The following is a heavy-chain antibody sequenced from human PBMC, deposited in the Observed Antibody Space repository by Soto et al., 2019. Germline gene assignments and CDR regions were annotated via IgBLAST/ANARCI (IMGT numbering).Heavy chain of an antibody. CDR1: GYTCTSYD. CDR3: ERGVSYYYDKHCYYRNWYFDF. CDR2: MTPNSGNT. Sequence: QVQLVQSGSEVTKPGASVKVSCKSSGYTCTSYDINWVRQATGQGLEWMGWMTPNSGNTGYAQKFQGRVNMTRDTSMSTAYMEVTSLRSDDTAVYYCERGVSYYYDKHCYYRNWYFDFWGRGTLLTVSS. V-gene: IGHV1-8*01. D-gene: IGHD3-22*01. J-gene: IGHJ2*01.